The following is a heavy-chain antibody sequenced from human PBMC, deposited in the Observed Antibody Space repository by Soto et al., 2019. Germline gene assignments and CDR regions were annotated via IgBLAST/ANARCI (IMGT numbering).Heavy chain of an antibody. V-gene: IGHV6-1*01. CDR1: GDSVSTNSAT. CDR2: TYYRSTWSY. J-gene: IGHJ5*01. CDR3: ARLIGNSWLDS. Sequence: QVQLQQSGPGLVKPSQTLSLTCAISGDSVSTNSATWDWIRQSPSRGLEWLGRTYYRSTWSYDYEVSVQGRITITPDTSNNQLSLLLNSVTPDDTAVYYCARLIGNSWLDSWGQGTLVTVSS. D-gene: IGHD2-8*01.